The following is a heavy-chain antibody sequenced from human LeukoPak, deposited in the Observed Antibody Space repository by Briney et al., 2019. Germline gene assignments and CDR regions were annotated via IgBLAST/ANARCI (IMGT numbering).Heavy chain of an antibody. CDR3: ARDRLGAMLFFDS. Sequence: GGSLRLSCVASGFTFSSYGMSWVRQAPGKGLEWVSAITGTGHITYYADSVKGRFTISRDNSKNTLYLQMNSLRAEDTALYYCARDRLGAMLFFDSWGQGTLVTVSS. V-gene: IGHV3-23*01. CDR1: GFTFSSYG. CDR2: ITGTGHIT. J-gene: IGHJ4*02. D-gene: IGHD3-16*01.